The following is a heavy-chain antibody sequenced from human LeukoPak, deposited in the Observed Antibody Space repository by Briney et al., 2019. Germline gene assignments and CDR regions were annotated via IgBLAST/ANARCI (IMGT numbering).Heavy chain of an antibody. V-gene: IGHV1-69*02. J-gene: IGHJ5*02. D-gene: IGHD3/OR15-3a*01. CDR3: ARNTRDSWFDP. CDR2: IIPILGIP. Sequence: ASVKVSCKASGGTFSNYTISWVRQAPGQGLEWMGRIIPILGIPNYAQKFQDTVTITAAKSTSTAYMELSSLRSEDTAVYYCARNTRDSWFDPWGQGTLVTVSS. CDR1: GGTFSNYT.